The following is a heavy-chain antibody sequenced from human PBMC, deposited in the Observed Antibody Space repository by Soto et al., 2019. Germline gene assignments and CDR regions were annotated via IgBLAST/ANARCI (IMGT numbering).Heavy chain of an antibody. J-gene: IGHJ4*02. Sequence: GASVKVSCKASGFTFTSYGISWVRQAPVQGLEWMGWISAYNGDTYYARKLQGRVTMTTDTSTSTAYMELRSLRSDDTAVYYCARARDSIAVAGTHFDYWGQGTLVTVSS. CDR1: GFTFTSYG. V-gene: IGHV1-18*01. CDR3: ARARDSIAVAGTHFDY. CDR2: ISAYNGDT. D-gene: IGHD6-19*01.